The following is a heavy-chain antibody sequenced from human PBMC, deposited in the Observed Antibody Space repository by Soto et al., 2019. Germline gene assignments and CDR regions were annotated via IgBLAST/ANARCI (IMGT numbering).Heavy chain of an antibody. V-gene: IGHV1-2*02. CDR3: ARPYYDSGASDFWDF. Sequence: ASVKVSCKASGYTFTGYYIHWVRQAPGQGLEWMAWINPNSGDTMYAQKFQGRVTMTRDTSIRTAYMELSGLRSDDTAVYYCARPYYDSGASDFWDFWGQGTLVTV. D-gene: IGHD3-22*01. CDR2: INPNSGDT. J-gene: IGHJ4*02. CDR1: GYTFTGYY.